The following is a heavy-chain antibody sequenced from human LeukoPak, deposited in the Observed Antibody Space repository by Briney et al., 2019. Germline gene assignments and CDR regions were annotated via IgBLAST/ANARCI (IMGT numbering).Heavy chain of an antibody. J-gene: IGHJ5*02. D-gene: IGHD1-1*01. V-gene: IGHV3-23*01. CDR1: GFTFSSYA. CDR3: AKRLTASSTWTSLDP. CDR2: IYGSGTTT. Sequence: GGSLGLSCAASGFTFSSYALNWVRQAPGKGLEWVSVIYGSGTTTYYADSVRGRFTISRDSSKSTMYLQMNSLRVEDTAVYYCAKRLTASSTWTSLDPWGQGTLVTVSS.